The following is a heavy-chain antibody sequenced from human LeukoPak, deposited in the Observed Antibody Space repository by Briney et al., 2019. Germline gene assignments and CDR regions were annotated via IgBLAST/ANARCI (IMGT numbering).Heavy chain of an antibody. CDR2: IIPIFGTA. CDR1: GGTFSSYA. Sequence: SVKVSCKASGGTFSSYAISWVRQAPGQGLEWRGGIIPIFGTANYAQKFQGRVTITADKSTSTAYMELSSLGSEDTAVYYCARAPLPYSSSWYWFDPWGQGTLVTVSS. V-gene: IGHV1-69*06. J-gene: IGHJ5*02. CDR3: ARAPLPYSSSWYWFDP. D-gene: IGHD6-13*01.